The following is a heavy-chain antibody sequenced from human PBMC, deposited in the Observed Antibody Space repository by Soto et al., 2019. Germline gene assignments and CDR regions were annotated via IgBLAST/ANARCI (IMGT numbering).Heavy chain of an antibody. V-gene: IGHV4-59*01. CDR3: ARFRVATISSRRTTAGAFDI. J-gene: IGHJ3*02. CDR2: IYYSGST. CDR1: GGSISSYY. Sequence: SETLSLTCTVSGGSISSYYWSWIRQPPGKGLEWLGYIYYSGSTNYNPSLKSRVTISVDTSKNQFTLKLSSVTAADTAVYSCARFRVATISSRRTTAGAFDICGQGTMVTV. D-gene: IGHD5-12*01.